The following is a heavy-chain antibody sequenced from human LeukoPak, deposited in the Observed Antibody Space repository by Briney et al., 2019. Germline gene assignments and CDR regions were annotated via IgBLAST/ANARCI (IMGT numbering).Heavy chain of an antibody. Sequence: SVKVSCKASGGGFSSYTISWERQAPGQGLEWMGGIILSFGTANYAQKFQGRVTITADESTSTAYMELSSLRSEDTAVYYCARGAGSLPYYYYYYYMDVWGKGTTVTISS. CDR3: ARGAGSLPYYYYYYYMDV. J-gene: IGHJ6*03. D-gene: IGHD3-10*01. V-gene: IGHV1-69*13. CDR2: IILSFGTA. CDR1: GGGFSSYT.